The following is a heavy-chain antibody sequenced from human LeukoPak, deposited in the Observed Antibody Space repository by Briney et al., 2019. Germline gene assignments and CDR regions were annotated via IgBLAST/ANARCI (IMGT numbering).Heavy chain of an antibody. J-gene: IGHJ5*02. V-gene: IGHV4-34*01. CDR3: ARGPPITIFGVAPHGVSGWFDP. Sequence: SETLSLTCAVYGGSFSGYYWSWIRQPPGKGLEWIGEINHSGSTNYNPSLKSRVTISVDTSKNQFSLKLSSVTAADTAVYYCARGPPITIFGVAPHGVSGWFDPWGQGTLVTASS. D-gene: IGHD3-3*01. CDR2: INHSGST. CDR1: GGSFSGYY.